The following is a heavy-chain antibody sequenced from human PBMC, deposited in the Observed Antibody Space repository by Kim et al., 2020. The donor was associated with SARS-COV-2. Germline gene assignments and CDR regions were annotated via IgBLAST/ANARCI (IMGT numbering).Heavy chain of an antibody. J-gene: IGHJ6*02. D-gene: IGHD3-3*01. CDR3: ARGNYEESVRLSDDYYGLDI. CDR2: ISFDGSNK. CDR1: GLTFDNSA. Sequence: GGSLRLSCAASGLTFDNSAMNWVRQAPGKGLEWVAVISFDGSNKDYADSVKGRFTISRDNSKSTLHLQMSSLRVEDTAIYYCARGNYEESVRLSDDYYGLDIWGQGTTVTVSS. V-gene: IGHV3-30-3*01.